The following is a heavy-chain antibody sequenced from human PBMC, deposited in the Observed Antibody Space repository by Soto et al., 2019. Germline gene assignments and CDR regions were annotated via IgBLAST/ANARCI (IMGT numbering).Heavy chain of an antibody. V-gene: IGHV1-69*13. CDR2: IIPIFGTA. CDR3: ARPIAAAGTRPMRYYYYYGMDV. J-gene: IGHJ6*02. CDR1: GGTFSSYA. Sequence: LVKVSCKASGGTFSSYAISWVRQAPGQGLEWMGGIIPIFGTANYAQKFQGRVTITADESTSTAYMELSSLRSEDTAVYYCARPIAAAGTRPMRYYYYYGMDVWGQGTTVTVSS. D-gene: IGHD6-13*01.